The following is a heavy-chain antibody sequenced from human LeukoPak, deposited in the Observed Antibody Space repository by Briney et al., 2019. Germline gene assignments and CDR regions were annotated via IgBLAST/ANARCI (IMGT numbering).Heavy chain of an antibody. V-gene: IGHV3-30*03. CDR2: ISHDGSNK. CDR3: ARNSQYDYIWGSYREYFDY. J-gene: IGHJ4*02. D-gene: IGHD3-16*02. Sequence: PGGSLRLSCAASGFTFSSYGMHWVRQAPGKGLEWVAVISHDGSNKYCADSVKGRFTISRDNSKNTLYLQMNSLRAEDTAVYYCARNSQYDYIWGSYREYFDYWGQGTLVTVSS. CDR1: GFTFSSYG.